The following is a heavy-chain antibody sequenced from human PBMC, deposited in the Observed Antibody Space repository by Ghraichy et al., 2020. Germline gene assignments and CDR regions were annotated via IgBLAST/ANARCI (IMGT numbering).Heavy chain of an antibody. D-gene: IGHD3-10*01. CDR1: GGSFSGYY. CDR3: ARLGGPTYYYGSGSYRTAPYDY. J-gene: IGHJ4*02. CDR2: INHSGST. Sequence: SETLSLTCAVYGGSFSGYYWSWIRQPPGKGLEWIGEINHSGSTNYNPSLKSRVTISVDTSKNQFSLKLSSVTAADTAVYYCARLGGPTYYYGSGSYRTAPYDYWGQGTLVTVSS. V-gene: IGHV4-34*01.